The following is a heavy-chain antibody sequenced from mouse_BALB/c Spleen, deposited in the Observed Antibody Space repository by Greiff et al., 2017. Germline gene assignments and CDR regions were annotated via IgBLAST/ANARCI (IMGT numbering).Heavy chain of an antibody. CDR3: ARGRSYGSSYWYFDV. CDR1: GYSITSDYA. D-gene: IGHD1-1*01. Sequence: VQLKESGPGLVKPSQSLSLTCTVTGYSITSDYAWNWIRQFPGNKLEWMGYISYSGSTSYNPSLKSRISITRDTSKNQFFLQLNSVTTEDTATYYCARGRSYGSSYWYFDVWGAGTTVTVSS. CDR2: ISYSGST. J-gene: IGHJ1*01. V-gene: IGHV3-2*02.